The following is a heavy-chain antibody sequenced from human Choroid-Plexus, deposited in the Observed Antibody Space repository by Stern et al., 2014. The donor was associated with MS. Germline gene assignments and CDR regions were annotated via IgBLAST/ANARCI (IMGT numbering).Heavy chain of an antibody. CDR1: GFTFGSCA. V-gene: IGHV3-30*18. CDR3: AKDRQYLTYFFDH. Sequence: VQLVESGGGVVQPGRPLRLSCVASGFTFGSCAMHWVRQAPGKGLGWVGGVSHDGSYKYYADYVKGRFTISRDNSQNTLYMQMSSLRPEDTAVYYCAKDRQYLTYFFDHWGQGSLVTVSS. D-gene: IGHD2/OR15-2a*01. CDR2: VSHDGSYK. J-gene: IGHJ5*02.